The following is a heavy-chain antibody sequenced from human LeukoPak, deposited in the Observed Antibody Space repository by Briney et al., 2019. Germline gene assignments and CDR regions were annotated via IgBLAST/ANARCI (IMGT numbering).Heavy chain of an antibody. J-gene: IGHJ4*02. D-gene: IGHD2-8*02. Sequence: GGSLRLSCAASGFTFSSYWMSWVRQAPGKGLEWVANIKQDGSEKYYVDFVKGRFTISRDNAKNSLYLQMNSLRAEDTAVYYCARDLVRQHFDYWGQGTLVTVSS. CDR2: IKQDGSEK. CDR1: GFTFSSYW. V-gene: IGHV3-7*01. CDR3: ARDLVRQHFDY.